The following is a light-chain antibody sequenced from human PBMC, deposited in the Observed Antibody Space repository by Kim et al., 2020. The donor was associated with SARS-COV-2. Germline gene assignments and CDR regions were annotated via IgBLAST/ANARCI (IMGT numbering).Light chain of an antibody. Sequence: SYELTQPPSVSVAPGKTATFTCGGNNIGSETVHWYKQKPGQAPVLVIYYHSDRPSGIPERFSASNSGNTATLTINRVEAGDEADYYCQVWDSSDQVVFGG. CDR3: QVWDSSDQVV. J-gene: IGLJ2*01. V-gene: IGLV3-21*04. CDR2: YHS. CDR1: NIGSET.